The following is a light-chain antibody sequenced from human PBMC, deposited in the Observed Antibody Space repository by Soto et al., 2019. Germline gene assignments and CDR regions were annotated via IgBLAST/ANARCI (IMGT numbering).Light chain of an antibody. V-gene: IGKV1D-13*01. Sequence: AIQLTQSPSSLSASVGDRVTITCRASQGISSALAWYQQKPGKAPKLLIYDASSLESGVPSRFSGSGSGTAFTLSISSLQPDDLATDYCQQFNNYPHFGPGTKVDIK. CDR2: DAS. CDR3: QQFNNYPH. CDR1: QGISSA. J-gene: IGKJ3*01.